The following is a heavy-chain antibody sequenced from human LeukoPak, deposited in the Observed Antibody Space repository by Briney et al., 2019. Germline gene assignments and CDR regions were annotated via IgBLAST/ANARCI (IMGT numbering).Heavy chain of an antibody. Sequence: SVKVSCKASGGTFSSYAISWVRQAPGQGLEWMGGIIPIFGTANYAQKFQGRVTITTDESTSAAYMELSSLRSEDTAVYYCARSSVDIAVVPAAISQYFQHWGQGTLVTVSS. CDR3: ARSSVDIAVVPAAISQYFQH. CDR1: GGTFSSYA. D-gene: IGHD2-2*03. V-gene: IGHV1-69*05. J-gene: IGHJ1*01. CDR2: IIPIFGTA.